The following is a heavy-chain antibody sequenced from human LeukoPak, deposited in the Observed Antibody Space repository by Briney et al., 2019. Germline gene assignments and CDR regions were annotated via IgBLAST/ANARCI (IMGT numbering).Heavy chain of an antibody. CDR3: ASGLFGDMDY. V-gene: IGHV4-34*01. D-gene: IGHD3-10*02. Sequence: PGGSLRLSCAASGFTFSTYGMSWVRQPPGKGLEWIGEINHSGSTNYNPSLKSRVTISVDTSKNQFSLKLSSVTAADTAVYYCASGLFGDMDYWGQGTLVTVSS. J-gene: IGHJ4*02. CDR1: GFTFSTYG. CDR2: INHSGST.